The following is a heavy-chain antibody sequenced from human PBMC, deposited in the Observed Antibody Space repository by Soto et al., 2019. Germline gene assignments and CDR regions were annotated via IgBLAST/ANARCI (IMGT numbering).Heavy chain of an antibody. CDR2: INHSGST. V-gene: IGHV4-34*01. CDR1: GGSFSGYY. Sequence: SETLSLTCAVYGGSFSGYYWSWIRQPPGKGLEWIGEINHSGSTNYNPSLKSRVTISVDTSKNQFSLKLSSVTAADTAVYYCARGDSYYDFWSGYYRALHYFDYWGQGTLVTSPQ. CDR3: ARGDSYYDFWSGYYRALHYFDY. D-gene: IGHD3-3*01. J-gene: IGHJ4*02.